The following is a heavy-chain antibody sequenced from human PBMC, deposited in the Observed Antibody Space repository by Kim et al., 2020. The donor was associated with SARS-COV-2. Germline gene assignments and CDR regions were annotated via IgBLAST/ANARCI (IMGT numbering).Heavy chain of an antibody. CDR2: FDPEDGET. CDR1: GYTLTELS. Sequence: ASVKVSCKVSGYTLTELSMHWVRQAPGKGLEWMGGFDPEDGETIYAQKFQGRVTMTEDTSTDTAYMELSSLRSEDTAVYYCASVGCSSTSCYRAIDYWGQGTLVTVSS. CDR3: ASVGCSSTSCYRAIDY. J-gene: IGHJ4*02. D-gene: IGHD2-2*01. V-gene: IGHV1-24*01.